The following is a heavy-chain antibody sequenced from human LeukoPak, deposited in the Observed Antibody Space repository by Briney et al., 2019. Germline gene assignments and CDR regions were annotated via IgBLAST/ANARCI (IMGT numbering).Heavy chain of an antibody. CDR3: ARDGIAVAGSDY. V-gene: IGHV1-2*02. D-gene: IGHD6-19*01. Sequence: ASVKVSCKASGYTFNGYYMHWVRQAPGQGLEWMGWINPNSGGINYAQDFQGRVTLTRDTSISTAYMELSRLRSDDTAMYYCARDGIAVAGSDYWGQGTLVTVSS. CDR1: GYTFNGYY. CDR2: INPNSGGI. J-gene: IGHJ4*02.